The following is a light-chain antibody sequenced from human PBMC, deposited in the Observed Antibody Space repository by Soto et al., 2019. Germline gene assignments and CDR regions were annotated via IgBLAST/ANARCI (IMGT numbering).Light chain of an antibody. CDR3: CSYAASPFV. CDR2: EVN. Sequence: QSALTQPASVSGSPGQSITICCTGTSSDIGTYDFVSWYQQHPGKAPKLIIYEVNQRPSGVYSRFSGSKSGNTASLTISGLQTEDEADYYCCSYAASPFVFGTGTKLTVL. CDR1: SSDIGTYDF. V-gene: IGLV2-23*02. J-gene: IGLJ1*01.